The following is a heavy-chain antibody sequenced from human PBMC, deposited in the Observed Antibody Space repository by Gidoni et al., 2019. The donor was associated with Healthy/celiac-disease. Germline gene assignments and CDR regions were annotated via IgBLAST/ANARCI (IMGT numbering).Heavy chain of an antibody. CDR3: ARRQWELHFDY. J-gene: IGHJ4*02. CDR2: IKQDGCEK. CDR1: GFTFSSYW. D-gene: IGHD1-26*01. V-gene: IGHV3-7*03. Sequence: EVQLVESGGGLVQPGGSLRLSCAASGFTFSSYWMSWVRQDPGKGLEWVSNIKQDGCEKYYGDSVKGRFTISRDNAKNSLYLQMNSLRAEDTAVYYCARRQWELHFDYWGQGTLVTVSS.